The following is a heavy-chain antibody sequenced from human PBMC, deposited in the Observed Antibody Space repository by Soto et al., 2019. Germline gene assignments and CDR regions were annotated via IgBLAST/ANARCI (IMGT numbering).Heavy chain of an antibody. D-gene: IGHD6-6*01. CDR2: IYHSGST. Sequence: SETLSLTCAVSGYSISSGYYWGWIRQPPGKGLEWIGSIYHSGSTYYNPSLKSRVTISVDTSKNQFSLKLSSVTAADTAVHYCARGGIAARPSGFFWFDPWGQGTLVTVSS. V-gene: IGHV4-38-2*01. CDR1: GYSISSGYY. J-gene: IGHJ5*02. CDR3: ARGGIAARPSGFFWFDP.